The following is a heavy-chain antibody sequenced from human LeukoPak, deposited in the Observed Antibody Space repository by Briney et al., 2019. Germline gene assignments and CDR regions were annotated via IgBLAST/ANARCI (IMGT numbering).Heavy chain of an antibody. CDR3: ATGTVAGTAS. CDR2: INHSGST. J-gene: IGHJ4*02. Sequence: PSETLSLTCAVYGGSFSGYYWSWIRQPPGKGLEWIGEINHSGSTNYNPSLKSRVTISVDTSKNQFSLKLSSVTAADTAVHYCATGTVAGTASWGQGTLVTVSS. V-gene: IGHV4-34*01. CDR1: GGSFSGYY. D-gene: IGHD6-19*01.